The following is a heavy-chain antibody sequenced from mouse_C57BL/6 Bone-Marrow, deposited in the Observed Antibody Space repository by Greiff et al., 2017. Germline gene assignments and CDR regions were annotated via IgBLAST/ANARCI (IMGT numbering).Heavy chain of an antibody. D-gene: IGHD1-1*01. Sequence: QVQLQQPGAELVKPGASVKLSCKASGYTFTSYWMHWVKQRPGQGLEWIGMIHPNSGSTNYNEKFKSKATLTVDKSSRTAYMQLSSLTSEDSAVYYCARWGVVPYFDVWGTGTTVTVSS. V-gene: IGHV1-64*01. CDR3: ARWGVVPYFDV. CDR2: IHPNSGST. CDR1: GYTFTSYW. J-gene: IGHJ1*03.